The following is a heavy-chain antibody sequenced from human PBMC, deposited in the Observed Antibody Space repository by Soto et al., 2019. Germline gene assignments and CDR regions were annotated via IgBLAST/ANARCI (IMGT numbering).Heavy chain of an antibody. Sequence: ASVKVSCKASGYTFTSYYMHWVRQAPGQGLEWMGIINPSGGSTSYAQKFQGRVTMTRDTSTSTVYMELSSLRSEDTAVYYCGSSMVRGVIPDYYYYGMDVWGQGTTVTVSS. CDR3: GSSMVRGVIPDYYYYGMDV. D-gene: IGHD3-10*01. V-gene: IGHV1-46*03. CDR2: INPSGGST. CDR1: GYTFTSYY. J-gene: IGHJ6*02.